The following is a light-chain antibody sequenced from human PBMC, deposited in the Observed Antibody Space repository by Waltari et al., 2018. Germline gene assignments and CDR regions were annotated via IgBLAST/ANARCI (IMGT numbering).Light chain of an antibody. V-gene: IGKV1-39*01. CDR1: QSISSY. Sequence: DIQMTQSPSSLSASVGDRVTITCRASQSISSYLNLYQQKPGTAPKLLIYAASSLQSGVPSRFSGNGSGTDFTLTISSLQPEDFATYYCQQSYSTPLTFGGGTKVEIK. CDR3: QQSYSTPLT. J-gene: IGKJ4*01. CDR2: AAS.